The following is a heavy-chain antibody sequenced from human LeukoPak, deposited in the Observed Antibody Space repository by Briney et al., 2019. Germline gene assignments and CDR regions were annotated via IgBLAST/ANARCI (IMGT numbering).Heavy chain of an antibody. D-gene: IGHD4-23*01. J-gene: IGHJ5*02. CDR3: ARGRTVVTPFWFDP. V-gene: IGHV1-18*03. CDR2: ISAYNGNT. CDR1: GYTFTSYG. Sequence: ASVKVSCKASGYTFTSYGISWVRQAPGQGLEWMGWISAYNGNTNYAQEFQGRVTITRDTSASTAYMELSSLRSEDMVVYYCARGRTVVTPFWFDPWGQGTLVTVSS.